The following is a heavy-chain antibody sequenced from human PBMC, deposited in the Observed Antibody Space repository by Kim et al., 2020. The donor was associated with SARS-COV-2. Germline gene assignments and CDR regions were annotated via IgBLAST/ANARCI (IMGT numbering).Heavy chain of an antibody. D-gene: IGHD4-17*01. CDR3: TRDGDYVGSDY. J-gene: IGHJ4*02. CDR2: IRSKAYGGTT. Sequence: GGSLRLSCTASGFTFGDYAMSWVRQAPGKGLEWVGFIRSKAYGGTTEYAASVKGRFTISRDDSKSIAYLQMNNLKTEDTAVYYCTRDGDYVGSDYWGQGTLVTVSS. CDR1: GFTFGDYA. V-gene: IGHV3-49*04.